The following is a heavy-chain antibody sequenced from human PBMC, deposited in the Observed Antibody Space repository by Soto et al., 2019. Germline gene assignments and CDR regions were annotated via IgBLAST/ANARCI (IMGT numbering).Heavy chain of an antibody. J-gene: IGHJ6*02. Sequence: GGSLRLSCAASGFTFSSYGMHWVRQAPGQGLEWVAVISYDGSNKHYADSVKGRFTISRDNSKNTLFLQMNSLRAEDTAVYYCAKGSTTSRYYYYGMDVWGQGTTVTVSS. CDR1: GFTFSSYG. CDR3: AKGSTTSRYYYYGMDV. CDR2: ISYDGSNK. V-gene: IGHV3-30*18. D-gene: IGHD1-26*01.